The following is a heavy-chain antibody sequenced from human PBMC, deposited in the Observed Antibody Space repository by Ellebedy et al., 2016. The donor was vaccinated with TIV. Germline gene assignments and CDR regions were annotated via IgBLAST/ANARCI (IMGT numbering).Heavy chain of an antibody. D-gene: IGHD3-3*01. CDR1: GYTFTSYA. V-gene: IGHV1-3*04. CDR2: INTGNGNT. Sequence: ASVKVSXXASGYTFTSYAIHWVRQAPGQRPEWMGWINTGNGNTKYSQKFQGRITISRDTSATTAYMELSGLMSEDTAVYYCATREWQDPMDVWGQGTTVTVSS. CDR3: ATREWQDPMDV. J-gene: IGHJ6*02.